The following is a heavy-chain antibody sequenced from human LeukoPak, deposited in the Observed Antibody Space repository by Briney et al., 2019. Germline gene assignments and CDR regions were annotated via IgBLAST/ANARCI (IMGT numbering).Heavy chain of an antibody. Sequence: PGGSLRLSCAASGFTFRTYWMSWVRQTPGKGLEWVSAISTTGGYTEDADSVKGRFTISRDNSQNTLFLQMHSLRAEDTAVYYCAKKPATIKFPFDIWGQGPLVTVSP. CDR1: GFTFRTYW. CDR2: ISTTGGYT. V-gene: IGHV3-23*01. D-gene: IGHD5-24*01. CDR3: AKKPATIKFPFDI. J-gene: IGHJ4*02.